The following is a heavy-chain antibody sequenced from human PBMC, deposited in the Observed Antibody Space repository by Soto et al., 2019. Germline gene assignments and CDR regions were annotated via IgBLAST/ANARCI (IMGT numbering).Heavy chain of an antibody. CDR3: ARRVSGSSRAFDS. CDR1: GFAFSSHP. Sequence: GGSLRLSCAASGFAFSSHPISWVRQAPEKGLEWVAGISDGGDLTYNADSVRGRFTISRDNSRNTLYLQMNSLRAEDTAVYYGARRVSGSSRAFDSWDRGTMVTVSS. CDR2: ISDGGDLT. V-gene: IGHV3-23*01. D-gene: IGHD6-19*01. J-gene: IGHJ3*02.